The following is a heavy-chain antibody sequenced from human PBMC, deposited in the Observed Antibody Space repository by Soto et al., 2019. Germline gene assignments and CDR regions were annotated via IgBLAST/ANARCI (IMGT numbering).Heavy chain of an antibody. Sequence: SVKVSCKASGYTFTSYGISWVRQAPGQGLEWMGGIIPIFGTANYAQKFQGRVTITADESTSTAYMELSSLRSEDTAVYYCARGGYIVLMVYALRDWFDPWGQGTLVTVSS. CDR1: GYTFTSYG. CDR3: ARGGYIVLMVYALRDWFDP. J-gene: IGHJ5*02. CDR2: IIPIFGTA. D-gene: IGHD2-8*01. V-gene: IGHV1-69*13.